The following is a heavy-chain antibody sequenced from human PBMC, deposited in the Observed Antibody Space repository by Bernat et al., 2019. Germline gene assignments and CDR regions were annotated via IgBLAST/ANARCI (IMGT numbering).Heavy chain of an antibody. J-gene: IGHJ5*02. V-gene: IGHV3-66*01. CDR2: IYSGADT. CDR3: AKMVVGVTNWFDP. CDR1: GFTVSNNY. D-gene: IGHD2-15*01. Sequence: EVQLVESGGGLVQPGGSLRLSCAASGFTVSNNYVSWVRQAPGKGLEWVSVIYSGADTYYADSVKGRFTISRDNSKNTLYLQMNSLRAEDTAVYYCAKMVVGVTNWFDPWGQRTLVTVSS.